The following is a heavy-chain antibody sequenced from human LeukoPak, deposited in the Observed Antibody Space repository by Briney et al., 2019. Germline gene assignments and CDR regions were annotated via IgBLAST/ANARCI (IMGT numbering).Heavy chain of an antibody. Sequence: GGSLRLSCAASGFTFSSHEMNWVRQAPGKGLEWVAVISYDGSNKYYADSVKGRLTISRDNSKNTLYLQMNSLRAEDTAVYHCAKDRSRVTACDYWGQGTLVTVSS. CDR2: ISYDGSNK. CDR3: AKDRSRVTACDY. D-gene: IGHD4-11*01. V-gene: IGHV3-30*18. CDR1: GFTFSSHE. J-gene: IGHJ4*02.